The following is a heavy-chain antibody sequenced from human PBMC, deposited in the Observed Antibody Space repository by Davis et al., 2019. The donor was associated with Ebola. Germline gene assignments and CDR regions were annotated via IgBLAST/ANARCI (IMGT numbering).Heavy chain of an antibody. CDR3: AKLATEVHYIYWYFDL. Sequence: AASVKVSCKASGYTFTSYAMHWVRQAPGQRLEWMGWINAGNGNTKYSQKFQGRVTITRDTSASTAYMELSSLRDEDTAVYYCAKLATEVHYIYWYFDLWGRGTLVTVSS. D-gene: IGHD2-21*02. CDR2: INAGNGNT. J-gene: IGHJ2*01. V-gene: IGHV1-3*01. CDR1: GYTFTSYA.